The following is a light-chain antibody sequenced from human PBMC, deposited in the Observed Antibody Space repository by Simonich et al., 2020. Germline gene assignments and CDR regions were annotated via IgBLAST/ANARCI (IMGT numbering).Light chain of an antibody. V-gene: IGLV2-8*01. CDR1: CSDVGGYNY. CDR3: SSYAGSNNVV. CDR2: EVS. Sequence: QSALTQPPSASGSPGQSVTISCTGTCSDVGGYNYVSWYQLHPGKAPNLMIYEVSKRPSGVPDRFSGAKSGNPASLTVSGLQAEDEADYYCSSYAGSNNVVFGGGTKLTVL. J-gene: IGLJ2*01.